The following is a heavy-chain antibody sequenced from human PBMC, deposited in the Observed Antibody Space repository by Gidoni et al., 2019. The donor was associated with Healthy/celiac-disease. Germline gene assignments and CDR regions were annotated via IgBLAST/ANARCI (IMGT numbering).Heavy chain of an antibody. CDR3: ARQITDGWGSWFYYYYGMDV. CDR2: IDPSNSYT. Sequence: EVQLVQSVAELIQPRESLRISCKDSGYSFTSSSLRWVRQMAGKGLEWMGRIDPSNSYTNYSPYFQGNVTISADKSISTAYLQWGSMKASDTDMYYCARQITDGWGSWFYYYYGMDVWSQGTTVTVSS. D-gene: IGHD3-10*01. CDR1: GYSFTSSS. V-gene: IGHV5-10-1*03. J-gene: IGHJ6*02.